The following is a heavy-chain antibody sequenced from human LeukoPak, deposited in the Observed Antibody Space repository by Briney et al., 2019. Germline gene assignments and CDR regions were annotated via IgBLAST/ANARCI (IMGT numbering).Heavy chain of an antibody. CDR1: GFTVSSNY. V-gene: IGHV3-53*01. CDR2: IYSGGST. D-gene: IGHD4-17*01. Sequence: GGSLRLSCAASGFTVSSNYMSWVRQAPGKGLEWVSVIYSGGSTCYADSVKGRFTISRDNSKNTLYLQMNSLRAEDTAVYYCASLPDYGDYIDYWGQGTLVTVSS. J-gene: IGHJ4*02. CDR3: ASLPDYGDYIDY.